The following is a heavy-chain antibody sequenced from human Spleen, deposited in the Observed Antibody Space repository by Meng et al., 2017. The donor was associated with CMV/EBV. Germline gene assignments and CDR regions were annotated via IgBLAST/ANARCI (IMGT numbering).Heavy chain of an antibody. V-gene: IGHV3-7*03. D-gene: IGHD6-13*01. J-gene: IGHJ4*02. CDR1: GFTFSSYW. CDR3: AKGVTAAAGPLDY. Sequence: GESLKISCAASGFTFSSYWMSWVRQAPGKGLEWVANINIEGSQKYYVDFVKGRFTISRDNSKNTLYLQMNSLRAEDTAVYYCAKGVTAAAGPLDYWGQGTLVTVSS. CDR2: INIEGSQK.